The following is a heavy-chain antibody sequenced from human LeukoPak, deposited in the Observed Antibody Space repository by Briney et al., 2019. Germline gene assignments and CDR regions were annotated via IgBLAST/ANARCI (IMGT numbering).Heavy chain of an antibody. J-gene: IGHJ4*02. Sequence: SQTLSLTCTVSGVSISSADYYWSWIRQPPGRGLEWIGCISYSGSTYYNPSLESRLTISVDTSKNQFSLRLTSVTAADTAVYYCARHITGTTYDYWGQGTLVTVSS. CDR1: GVSISSADYY. CDR3: ARHITGTTYDY. D-gene: IGHD1-7*01. V-gene: IGHV4-30-4*01. CDR2: ISYSGST.